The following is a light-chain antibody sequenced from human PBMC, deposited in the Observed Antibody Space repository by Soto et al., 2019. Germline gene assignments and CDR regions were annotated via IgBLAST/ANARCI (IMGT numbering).Light chain of an antibody. J-gene: IGLJ2*01. V-gene: IGLV3-21*02. CDR1: NIGSQS. CDR2: DNR. CDR3: QVWDGRSDHVV. Sequence: SYVLTQPPSVSVAPGQTARITCGGDNIGSQSVHWYQQRPGQAPVLVVSDNRDRPSGIPERFSGSNSGNTATLTISRVEAGDEADYFCQVWDGRSDHVVFGGGTKLTVL.